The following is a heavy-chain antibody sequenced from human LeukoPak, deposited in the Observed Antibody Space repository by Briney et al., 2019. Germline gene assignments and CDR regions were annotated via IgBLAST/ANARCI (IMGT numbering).Heavy chain of an antibody. CDR1: GYTFSRHG. CDR2: ISYDGSNK. D-gene: IGHD6-13*01. J-gene: IGHJ5*02. CDR3: ARGAITAPGIQRGNWFDP. V-gene: IGHV3-30*03. Sequence: GRSLTLSCAASGYTFSRHGIHWVRQAPGKGLEWVAVISYDGSNKYYADSVKGRFTISRDNSKNTLYLQMNSLRTEDTAVYYCARGAITAPGIQRGNWFDPWGQGTLVTVSS.